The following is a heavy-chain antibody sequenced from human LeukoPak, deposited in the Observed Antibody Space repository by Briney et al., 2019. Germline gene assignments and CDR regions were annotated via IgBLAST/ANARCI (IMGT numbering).Heavy chain of an antibody. CDR3: ARDPLYGPTSFDY. CDR1: GFTFSSYA. Sequence: PGRSLRLSCAASGFTFSSYAMHWVRQAPGKGLEWAAVISYDGSNKYYADSVKGRFTISRDNSKNTLYLQMNSLRAEDTAVYYCARDPLYGPTSFDYWGQGTLVTVSS. D-gene: IGHD2/OR15-2a*01. J-gene: IGHJ4*02. CDR2: ISYDGSNK. V-gene: IGHV3-30-3*01.